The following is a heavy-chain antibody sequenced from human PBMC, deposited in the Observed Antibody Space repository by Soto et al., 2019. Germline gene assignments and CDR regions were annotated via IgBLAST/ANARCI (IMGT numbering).Heavy chain of an antibody. Sequence: SQTLSLPCAISGDRVSSNSAAWTWIRQSPSRGLEWLGRTYYRSKWYNDYAVSVKSRITINPDTSKNQFSLQLNSVTPEDTAVYYCAREQRQWLVPGYYYYGMDVWGQGTTVTVSS. V-gene: IGHV6-1*01. CDR3: AREQRQWLVPGYYYYGMDV. J-gene: IGHJ6*02. CDR2: TYYRSKWYN. CDR1: GDRVSSNSAA. D-gene: IGHD6-19*01.